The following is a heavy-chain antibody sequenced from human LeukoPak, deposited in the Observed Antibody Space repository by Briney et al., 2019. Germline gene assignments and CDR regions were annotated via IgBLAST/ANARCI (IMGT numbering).Heavy chain of an antibody. J-gene: IGHJ6*03. CDR3: ARGSRGFGEKKSYYYYMDV. Sequence: ASVKVSCKASGGTFSSYAISWVRQAPGQGLEWMGWMNPNSGNTGYAQKFQGRVTITRNTSISTAYMELSSLRSEDTAVYYCARGSRGFGEKKSYYYYMDVWGKGTTVTVSS. D-gene: IGHD3-10*01. CDR2: MNPNSGNT. V-gene: IGHV1-8*03. CDR1: GGTFSSYA.